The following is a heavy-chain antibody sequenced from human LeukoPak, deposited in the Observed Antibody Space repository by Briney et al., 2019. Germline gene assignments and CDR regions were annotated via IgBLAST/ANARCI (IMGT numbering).Heavy chain of an antibody. D-gene: IGHD5-18*01. CDR1: GGSISPYY. CDR2: IHFGGAT. CDR3: ARDSPDGYTSGHHFYYMDV. J-gene: IGHJ6*03. V-gene: IGHV4-4*07. Sequence: SETLSLTCTVSGGSISPYYWTWIRQSAGKGLEFMGRIHFGGATNYNPSLMSRITLSVDTSKGQVSLKLSSVTAADTAVYYCARDSPDGYTSGHHFYYMDVWGNGTTVTVSS.